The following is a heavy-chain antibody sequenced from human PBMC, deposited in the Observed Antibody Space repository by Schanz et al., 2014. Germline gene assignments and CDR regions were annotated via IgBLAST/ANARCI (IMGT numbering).Heavy chain of an antibody. D-gene: IGHD5-12*01. V-gene: IGHV3-23*01. CDR3: ARKVVATIGGYYDN. CDR2: MNESHSTI. J-gene: IGHJ4*02. CDR1: GFSFSSYA. Sequence: EVQLLESGGGLVEPGGSLRLSCAASGFSFSSYAMGWVRQARGKGLEWVSAMNESHSTIYYADAVRRRFTISRDNAENTLFLQMNSLRAEDTAVYYCARKVVATIGGYYDNWGQGTLVIVSS.